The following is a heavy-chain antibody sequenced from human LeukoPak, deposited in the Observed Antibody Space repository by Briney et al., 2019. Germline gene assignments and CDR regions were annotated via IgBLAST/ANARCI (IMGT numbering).Heavy chain of an antibody. D-gene: IGHD2-8*01. CDR2: IKSKTDGGTT. CDR3: AKGFIVLTVYAPLSD. J-gene: IGHJ4*02. CDR1: GFTFSNAW. Sequence: PGGSLRLSCAASGFTFSNAWMSWVRQAPGKGLEWVGRIKSKTDGGTTDYAAPVKGRFTISRDDSKNTLYLQMNSLRAEDTAVYYCAKGFIVLTVYAPLSDWGQGTLVTVSS. V-gene: IGHV3-15*01.